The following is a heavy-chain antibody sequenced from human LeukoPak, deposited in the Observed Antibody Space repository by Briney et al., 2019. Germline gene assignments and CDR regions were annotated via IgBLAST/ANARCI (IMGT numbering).Heavy chain of an antibody. Sequence: ASVKVSCKVSGYTLTELSMHWVRQAPGKGLEWMGGFDPEDGETIYAQKFQGRVTMTEDTSTDTAYMELSSLRSEDTAVYYCASQPGYYNTTDYMPTLNDWGQGTLVTVSS. CDR1: GYTLTELS. V-gene: IGHV1-24*01. D-gene: IGHD2/OR15-2a*01. CDR3: ASQPGYYNTTDYMPTLND. J-gene: IGHJ4*02. CDR2: FDPEDGET.